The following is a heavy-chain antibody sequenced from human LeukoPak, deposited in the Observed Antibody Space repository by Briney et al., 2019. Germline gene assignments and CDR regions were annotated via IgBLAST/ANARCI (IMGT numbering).Heavy chain of an antibody. CDR3: ARGGPDYGGNSLDY. Sequence: SVKVSCKASGGTFSSYAISWVRQAPGQGLEWMGRIIPILGIANYAQKFQGRVTITADKSTSTAYMELSSLRSEDTAVYYCARGGPDYGGNSLDYWGQGTLVTVSS. V-gene: IGHV1-69*04. J-gene: IGHJ4*02. CDR1: GGTFSSYA. CDR2: IIPILGIA. D-gene: IGHD4-23*01.